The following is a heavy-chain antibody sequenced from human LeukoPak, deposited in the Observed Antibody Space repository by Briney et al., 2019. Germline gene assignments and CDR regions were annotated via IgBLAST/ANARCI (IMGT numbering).Heavy chain of an antibody. Sequence: ASVKVSCKASGGTFSSYAISWVRQAPGQGLEWMGGIIPIFGTANYAQKFQGRVTITTDESTGTAYMELSSLRSEDTAVYYCARDLGSGSSPGYNWFDPWGQGTLVTVSS. D-gene: IGHD1-26*01. V-gene: IGHV1-69*05. CDR3: ARDLGSGSSPGYNWFDP. CDR1: GGTFSSYA. J-gene: IGHJ5*02. CDR2: IIPIFGTA.